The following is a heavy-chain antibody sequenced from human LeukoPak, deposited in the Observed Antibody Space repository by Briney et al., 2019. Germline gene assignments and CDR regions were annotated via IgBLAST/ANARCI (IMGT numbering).Heavy chain of an antibody. J-gene: IGHJ4*02. CDR2: IRYDGSNK. V-gene: IGHV3-30*02. Sequence: PGGSLRLSCAASGFTFSSYGMHWVRQAPGKGLERVAFIRYDGSNKYYADSVKGRFTISRDNSKNTLYLQMNSLRAEDTAVYYCAKDTSRGAAAGFWGQGTLVTVSS. D-gene: IGHD6-13*01. CDR1: GFTFSSYG. CDR3: AKDTSRGAAAGF.